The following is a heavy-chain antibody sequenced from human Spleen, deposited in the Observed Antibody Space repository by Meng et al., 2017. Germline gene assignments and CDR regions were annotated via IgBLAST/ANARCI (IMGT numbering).Heavy chain of an antibody. Sequence: GESLKISCVASGFYFSNAWMSWVRQAPGKGLEWVGRIKSNTDGGTAEYAAPVTGRFTISRDDSKSTLYLQMSGLRIDDTGVYYCTRGSRDYSNHPDSWGQGTLVTVSS. J-gene: IGHJ5*01. V-gene: IGHV3-15*01. CDR1: GFYFSNAW. CDR2: IKSNTDGGTA. D-gene: IGHD4-11*01. CDR3: TRGSRDYSNHPDS.